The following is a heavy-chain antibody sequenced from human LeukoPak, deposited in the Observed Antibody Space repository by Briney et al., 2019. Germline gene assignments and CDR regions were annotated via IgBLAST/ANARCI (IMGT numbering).Heavy chain of an antibody. CDR2: IIPIFGTA. CDR1: GGTFSSYA. V-gene: IGHV1-69*05. Sequence: SVKVSCKASGGTFSSYAISWVRQAPGQGLEWMGRIIPIFGTANYAQKFQGRVTITTDESTSTAYMELSSLRSEDTAAYYCAREQYSSSDLDYWGQGTLVTVSS. D-gene: IGHD6-6*01. J-gene: IGHJ4*02. CDR3: AREQYSSSDLDY.